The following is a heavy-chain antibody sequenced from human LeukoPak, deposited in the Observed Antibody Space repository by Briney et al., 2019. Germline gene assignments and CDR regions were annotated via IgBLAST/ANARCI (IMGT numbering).Heavy chain of an antibody. D-gene: IGHD3-10*01. CDR1: GYTFTSYG. CDR3: ARVPRRGERFDP. J-gene: IGHJ5*02. V-gene: IGHV1-18*01. Sequence: ASVKVSCKASGYTFTSYGISWVRQAPGQGLEWMGWISAYNGNTNYAQKLRGRVTMTTDTSTSTAYMELGSLRSEDTAVYYCARVPRRGERFDPWGQGTLVTVSS. CDR2: ISAYNGNT.